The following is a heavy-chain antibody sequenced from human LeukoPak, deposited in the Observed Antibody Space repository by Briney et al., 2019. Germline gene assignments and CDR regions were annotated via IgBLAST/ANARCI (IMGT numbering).Heavy chain of an antibody. J-gene: IGHJ4*02. Sequence: SETLSLTCTVSGYSISSGYYWGWIRQPPGKGLEWIGYIYHSGSTYYNPSLKSRVTISEDTSGKQFSLRLGSVTAADTAVYFCARVGSGLNLYYFDYWGQGILVTVSS. CDR2: IYHSGST. CDR3: ARVGSGLNLYYFDY. D-gene: IGHD3-3*01. V-gene: IGHV4-38-2*02. CDR1: GYSISSGYY.